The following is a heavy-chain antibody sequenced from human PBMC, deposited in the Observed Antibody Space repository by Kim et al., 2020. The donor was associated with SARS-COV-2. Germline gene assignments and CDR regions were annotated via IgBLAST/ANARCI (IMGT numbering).Heavy chain of an antibody. CDR2: ISSSSSYI. V-gene: IGHV3-21*01. CDR1: GFTFSSYS. J-gene: IGHJ5*02. CDR3: ARVPIGGVAANWFDP. D-gene: IGHD2-15*01. Sequence: GGSLRLSCAASGFTFSSYSMNWVRQAPGKGLEWVSSISSSSSYIYYADSVKGRFTISRDNAKNSLYLQMNSLRAEDTAVYYCARVPIGGVAANWFDPWGQGTLVTVSS.